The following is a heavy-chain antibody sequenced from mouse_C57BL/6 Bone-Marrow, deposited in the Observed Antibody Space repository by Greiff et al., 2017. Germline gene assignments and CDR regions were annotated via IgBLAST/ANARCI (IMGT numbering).Heavy chain of an antibody. Sequence: QVQLKQSGAELARPGASVKLSCKASGYTFTSYGISWVKQRTGQGLAWIGEIYPRSGNTYSNEKFKGKATLTADKSSSTAYMELRSLTSEDSAVYFCASRTTVVSDWYFDVWGTGTTVTVSS. CDR3: ASRTTVVSDWYFDV. CDR2: IYPRSGNT. D-gene: IGHD1-1*01. CDR1: GYTFTSYG. J-gene: IGHJ1*03. V-gene: IGHV1-81*01.